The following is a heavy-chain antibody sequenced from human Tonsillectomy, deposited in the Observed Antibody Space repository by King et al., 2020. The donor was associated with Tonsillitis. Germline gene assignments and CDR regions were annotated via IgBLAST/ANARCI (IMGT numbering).Heavy chain of an antibody. CDR3: ARGGVVGPAAMRTYYYGMDV. D-gene: IGHD2-2*01. CDR1: GGSISSGGYS. Sequence: VQLQESGSGLVKPSQTLSLTCAVSGGSISSGGYSWSWIRQPPGKGLEWIGYIYHSGSTYYNPSLKSRVTISVDRSKNQFSLKLSSVTAADTAVYYCARGGVVGPAAMRTYYYGMDVWRQGTTVTVSS. CDR2: IYHSGST. V-gene: IGHV4-30-2*01. J-gene: IGHJ6*02.